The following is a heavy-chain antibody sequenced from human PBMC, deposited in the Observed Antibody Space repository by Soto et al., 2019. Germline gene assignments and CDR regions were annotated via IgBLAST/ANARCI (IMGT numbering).Heavy chain of an antibody. CDR2: ITDSGTGT. CDR1: GFTFSSCV. D-gene: IGHD6-13*01. J-gene: IGHJ4*02. V-gene: IGHV3-23*01. CDR3: AKGLINGRWYAED. Sequence: EVHLLESGGGLVHPGESPRLSCGASGFTFSSCVMTWVRQAPGKGLEWVSCITDSGTGTYYADSVKGRFTISRDNSKNTMYLQMNNLRAEDTGVYYCAKGLINGRWYAEDWGQGTLVTVSS.